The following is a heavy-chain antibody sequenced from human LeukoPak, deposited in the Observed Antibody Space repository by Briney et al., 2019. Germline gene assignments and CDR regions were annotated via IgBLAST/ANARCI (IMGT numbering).Heavy chain of an antibody. D-gene: IGHD3-22*01. V-gene: IGHV4-34*01. CDR3: ARHVYYYDSSGYYYWFDA. CDR2: INHSGST. Sequence: PSETLSLTCAVYGGSFSGYYLSWIRQPPGKGLEWIGEINHSGSTNYNPSLKSRVTISVDTTKNQSSLKLSSVTAADTAVYYCARHVYYYDSSGYYYWFDAWGQGTLVTVSS. J-gene: IGHJ5*02. CDR1: GGSFSGYY.